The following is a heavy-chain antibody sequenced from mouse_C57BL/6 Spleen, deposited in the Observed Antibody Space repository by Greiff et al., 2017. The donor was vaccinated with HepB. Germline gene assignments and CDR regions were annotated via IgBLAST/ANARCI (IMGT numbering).Heavy chain of an antibody. CDR2: ISDGGSYT. Sequence: DVMLVESGGGLVKPGGSLKLSCAASGFTFSSYAMSWVRQTPEKRLEWVATISDGGSYTYYPDNVKGRFTISRDNAKNNLYLQMSHLKSEDTAMYYCARRGYDYDVRDAMDYWGQGTSVTVSS. J-gene: IGHJ4*01. D-gene: IGHD2-4*01. CDR3: ARRGYDYDVRDAMDY. V-gene: IGHV5-4*03. CDR1: GFTFSSYA.